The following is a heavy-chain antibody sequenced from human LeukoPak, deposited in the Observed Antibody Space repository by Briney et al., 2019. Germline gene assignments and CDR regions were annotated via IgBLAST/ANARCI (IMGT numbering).Heavy chain of an antibody. Sequence: ASVKVSCKVSGYTLTELSMHWVRQAPGKGLEWMGGFDPEDGETIYAQKFQGRVTMTEDTSTDTAYMELSSLRSEDTAVYYCATXXXXXXYRSRNWFDPWGQGTLGTVSS. D-gene: IGHD3-16*02. V-gene: IGHV1-24*01. CDR1: GYTLTELS. CDR2: FDPEDGET. CDR3: ATXXXXXXYRSRNWFDP. J-gene: IGHJ5*02.